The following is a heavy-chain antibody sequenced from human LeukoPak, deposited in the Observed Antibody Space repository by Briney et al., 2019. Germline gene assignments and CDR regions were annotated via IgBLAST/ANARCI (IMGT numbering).Heavy chain of an antibody. CDR3: ARGQREPLIVTDAFDI. Sequence: ASVKVSCXASGYTFTSYDINWVRQATGQGLEWMGWMNPNSGNTGYAQKFQGRVTMTRNTSISTAYMELSSLRSEDTAVYYCARGQREPLIVTDAFDIWGQGTMVTVSS. CDR1: GYTFTSYD. V-gene: IGHV1-8*01. CDR2: MNPNSGNT. D-gene: IGHD3-22*01. J-gene: IGHJ3*02.